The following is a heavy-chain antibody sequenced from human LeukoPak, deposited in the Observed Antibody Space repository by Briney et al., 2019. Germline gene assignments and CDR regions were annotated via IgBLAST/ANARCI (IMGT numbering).Heavy chain of an antibody. J-gene: IGHJ4*02. CDR3: ARRGNNWGRFDY. D-gene: IGHD7-27*01. CDR1: GGAVSSGSYY. V-gene: IGHV4-39*01. CDR2: IHYSGST. Sequence: SSETLSLTCTVSGGAVSSGSYYWGWIRQPPGKGLEWIGAIHYSGSTYYNPSLRSRVTMSVDTSKNQSSLKLSSVTAADTAVYYCARRGNNWGRFDYWGQGSLVTVSS.